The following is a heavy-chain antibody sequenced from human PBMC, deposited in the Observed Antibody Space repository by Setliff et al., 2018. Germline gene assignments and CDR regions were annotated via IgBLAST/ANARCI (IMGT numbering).Heavy chain of an antibody. CDR2: INPKTDYT. V-gene: IGHV1-2*02. J-gene: IGHJ3*01. Sequence: ASVKVSCKASGYTFIDFYMHWVRQAPGQGLEWIGFINPKTDYTASAQKLQGRITMTSDTSMTTAYMELRRLTSDDTAVYYCARDLTNPNSFDLWGEGTTVTVSS. CDR1: GYTFIDFY. D-gene: IGHD2-8*01. CDR3: ARDLTNPNSFDL.